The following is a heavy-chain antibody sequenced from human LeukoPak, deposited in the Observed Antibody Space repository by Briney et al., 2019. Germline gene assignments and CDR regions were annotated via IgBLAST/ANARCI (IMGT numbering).Heavy chain of an antibody. J-gene: IGHJ4*02. V-gene: IGHV3-23*01. Sequence: GGSLRLSCAASGFTFSSYAMSWVRQAPGKGLEWVSAISGSGGSTYYADSVKGRFTISRDNSKNTLYLQMNSLRAEDTAVYYCAKDRSSGWYGQHFDYWGQGTLVTVSS. CDR2: ISGSGGST. D-gene: IGHD6-19*01. CDR3: AKDRSSGWYGQHFDY. CDR1: GFTFSSYA.